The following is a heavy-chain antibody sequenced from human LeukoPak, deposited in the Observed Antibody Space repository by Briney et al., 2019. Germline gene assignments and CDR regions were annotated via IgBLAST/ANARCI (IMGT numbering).Heavy chain of an antibody. CDR2: VHLSGRT. J-gene: IGHJ4*02. CDR3: AREGGPYRPLDY. Sequence: SETLSLTCDVSGGSVTSTNWWTWVRQPPGKGLEWIGEVHLSGRTNYNPSLESRVTMSVGMSENHISLKLTSVTAADTAVYYCAREGGPYRPLDYSGQGTLVTVSS. CDR1: GGSVTSTNW. V-gene: IGHV4-4*02.